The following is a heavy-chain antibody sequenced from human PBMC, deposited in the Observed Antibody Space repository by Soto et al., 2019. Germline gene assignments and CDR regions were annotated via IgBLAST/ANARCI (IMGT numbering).Heavy chain of an antibody. V-gene: IGHV4-4*02. CDR3: ARVGNWNDGLGS. Sequence: SETLSLTCAVSGGSISSSNWWSWVRQPPGKGLEWIGEIYHSGSTNYNPSLKSRVTISVDTSKNQFSLNLTSVTAADTAVYYCARVGNWNDGLGSWGQGALVTVSS. CDR1: GGSISSSNW. CDR2: IYHSGST. J-gene: IGHJ5*02. D-gene: IGHD1-1*01.